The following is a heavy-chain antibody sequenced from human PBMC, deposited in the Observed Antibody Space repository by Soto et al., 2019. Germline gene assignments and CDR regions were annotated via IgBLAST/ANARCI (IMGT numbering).Heavy chain of an antibody. J-gene: IGHJ4*02. V-gene: IGHV5-51*01. CDR2: IYPGDSDT. CDR1: GYSFTSSW. CDR3: ARHRRDLPFDS. Sequence: ESLKISCQGSGYSFTSSWIGWVRQMPGRGLEWMGIIYPGDSDTRYSPSFQGQVTISADKSISTAYLQWSSLKASDTAMYYCARHRRDLPFDSWVQATRVTVSS.